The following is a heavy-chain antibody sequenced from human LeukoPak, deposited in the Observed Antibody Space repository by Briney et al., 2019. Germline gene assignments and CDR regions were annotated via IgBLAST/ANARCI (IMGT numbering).Heavy chain of an antibody. CDR3: SGGRWELLDY. D-gene: IGHD1-26*01. Sequence: SETLSLTCTVSGGSISSYYWSWIRQPPGKGLEWIGYIYYSGSTNYNPSLKSRVTISVDMSKNQFSLKLSSVTAADTAVYYCSGGRWELLDYWGQGTLVTVSS. J-gene: IGHJ4*02. V-gene: IGHV4-59*01. CDR2: IYYSGST. CDR1: GGSISSYY.